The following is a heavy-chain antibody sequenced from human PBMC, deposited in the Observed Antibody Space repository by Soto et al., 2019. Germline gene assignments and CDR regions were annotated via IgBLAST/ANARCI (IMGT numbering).Heavy chain of an antibody. D-gene: IGHD1-1*01. CDR3: ARDPGWNRNSPNWFDP. V-gene: IGHV1-69*06. J-gene: IGHJ5*02. CDR2: IIPIFGTA. Sequence: SVKVSCKASGGTFSSYAISWVRQAPGQGLEWMGGIIPIFGTANYAQKFQGRVTITADKSTSTAYMELSSLRSEDTAVYYCARDPGWNRNSPNWFDPWGQGTLITVSS. CDR1: GGTFSSYA.